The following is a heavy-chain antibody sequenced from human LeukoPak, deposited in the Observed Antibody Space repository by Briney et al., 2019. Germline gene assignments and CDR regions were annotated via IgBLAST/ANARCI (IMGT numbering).Heavy chain of an antibody. CDR3: ARFVDSDSSGYDRYNWFDP. V-gene: IGHV4-61*02. D-gene: IGHD3-22*01. Sequence: KPSQTLSLTCTVSGGSISSGSYYWSWIRQPAGKGLEWIGRIYTSGSTNYNPSLESRVTLSQDTSRNQFSLKLTSVTAADTAVYYCARFVDSDSSGYDRYNWFDPWGQGILVTVSS. CDR2: IYTSGST. J-gene: IGHJ5*02. CDR1: GGSISSGSYY.